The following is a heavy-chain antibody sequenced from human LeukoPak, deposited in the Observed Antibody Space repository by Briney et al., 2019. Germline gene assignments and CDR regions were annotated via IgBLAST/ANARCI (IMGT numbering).Heavy chain of an antibody. J-gene: IGHJ5*02. CDR2: IHASGST. Sequence: SETPSLTCTVSGGPISSYYWTWIRQPAGKGPEWIGRIHASGSTNYNPSLKSRVNMSVDTSKNQFSLKLNSVTAADTAVYYCARVTDPRYNWFDPWGQGTLVTVSS. CDR3: ARVTDPRYNWFDP. V-gene: IGHV4-4*07. D-gene: IGHD2-21*02. CDR1: GGPISSYY.